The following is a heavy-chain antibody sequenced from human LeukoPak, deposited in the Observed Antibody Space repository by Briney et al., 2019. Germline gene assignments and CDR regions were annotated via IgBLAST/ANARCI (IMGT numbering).Heavy chain of an antibody. CDR3: ARSAVGSSSWYYFDY. J-gene: IGHJ4*02. D-gene: IGHD6-13*01. CDR2: ISSSSSYI. CDR1: GFTFSSYS. V-gene: IGHV3-21*01. Sequence: GGSLRLSCAVSGFTFSSYSMNWVRQAPGKGLEWVSSISSSSSYIYYADSVKGRFTISRDNAKNSLYLQMNSLRAEDTAVYYCARSAVGSSSWYYFDYWGQGTLVTVSS.